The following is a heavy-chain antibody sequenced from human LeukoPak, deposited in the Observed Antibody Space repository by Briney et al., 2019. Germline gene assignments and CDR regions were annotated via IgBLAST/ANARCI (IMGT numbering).Heavy chain of an antibody. CDR1: GFTFSSYG. D-gene: IGHD6-19*01. Sequence: GGSLRLSCAASGFTFSSYGMHWVRQAPGKGLEWVAVISYDGSNKYYADSVKGRFTISRDNSKNTLYLQMNSLRAEDTAVYYCAKVNQYSSGWGRDFDYWGQGTLVTVSS. J-gene: IGHJ4*02. CDR2: ISYDGSNK. V-gene: IGHV3-30*18. CDR3: AKVNQYSSGWGRDFDY.